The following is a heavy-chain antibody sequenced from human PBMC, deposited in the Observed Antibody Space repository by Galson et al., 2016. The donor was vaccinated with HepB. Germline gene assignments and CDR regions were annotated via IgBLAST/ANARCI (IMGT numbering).Heavy chain of an antibody. CDR1: RIAFSGYW. CDR3: ARALGRWSHTFFYNYYGMDV. CDR2: ISSGSTTI. D-gene: IGHD2/OR15-2a*01. Sequence: SLRLSCAASRIAFSGYWMSWVRQAPGKGLEWLSHISSGSTTIYYADSVKGRFTISRDNAKNSLYLQMNSLRAEDTAMYYCARALGRWSHTFFYNYYGMDVWGQGTTVTVSS. V-gene: IGHV3-48*04. J-gene: IGHJ6*02.